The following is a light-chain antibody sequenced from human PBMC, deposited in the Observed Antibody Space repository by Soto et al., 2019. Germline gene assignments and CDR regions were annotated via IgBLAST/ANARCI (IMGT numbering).Light chain of an antibody. CDR3: QQYNDYIT. Sequence: DIQMTQSPSSLSASVGDRVTITCRASHNIGSYLNWYQHKPGKAPRLLIYLASSLQSGVPSRFSGSGSGTDFTLTISRLQPEDFATYYCQQYNDYITFGQGTRLETK. V-gene: IGKV1-39*01. CDR1: HNIGSY. J-gene: IGKJ5*01. CDR2: LAS.